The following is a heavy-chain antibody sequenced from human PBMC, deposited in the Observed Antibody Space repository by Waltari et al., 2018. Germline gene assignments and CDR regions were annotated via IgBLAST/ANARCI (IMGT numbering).Heavy chain of an antibody. J-gene: IGHJ5*02. CDR3: ARERSGSNYFDP. CDR1: GGPISDGVYF. CDR2: IYYTGRT. V-gene: IGHV4-30-4*08. D-gene: IGHD3-3*01. Sequence: QVQLHESGPGLVKPSQTLSLTCAVTGGPISDGVYFWSWIRQPPGKGLEWLGFIYYTGRTLYSPSLMRRISMSLDTSKNLFSLELTSVTAADTAVYYCARERSGSNYFDPWGQGTLVTVSS.